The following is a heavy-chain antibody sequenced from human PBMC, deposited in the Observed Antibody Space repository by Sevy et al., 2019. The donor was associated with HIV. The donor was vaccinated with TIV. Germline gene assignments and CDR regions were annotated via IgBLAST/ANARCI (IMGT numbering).Heavy chain of an antibody. CDR3: EKEVVPYGWDAFDI. V-gene: IGHV3-43*01. CDR1: GFTFDDYT. Sequence: GGSLRLSCAASGFTFDDYTMHWVRQARGKGLEWVSLISWDGGSTYYADSVKGRFTISRDNSKNSLYLIMNSLRTEDITLYYCEKEVVPYGWDAFDIWGQGTMVTVSS. J-gene: IGHJ3*02. D-gene: IGHD3-22*01. CDR2: ISWDGGST.